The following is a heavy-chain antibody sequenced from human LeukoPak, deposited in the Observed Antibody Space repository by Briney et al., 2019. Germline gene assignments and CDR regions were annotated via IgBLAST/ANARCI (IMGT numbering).Heavy chain of an antibody. Sequence: SETLSLTCAVYGGSFSGYYWSWIRQPPGKGLEWIGEINHSGSTNYNPSLKSRVSTSVDMSKNLFSLKLSSVTAADTAVYYCARGLGSLYLVYYYYYGMDVWGQGTTVSVSS. D-gene: IGHD2-2*02. CDR1: GGSFSGYY. J-gene: IGHJ6*02. CDR2: INHSGST. CDR3: ARGLGSLYLVYYYYYGMDV. V-gene: IGHV4-34*01.